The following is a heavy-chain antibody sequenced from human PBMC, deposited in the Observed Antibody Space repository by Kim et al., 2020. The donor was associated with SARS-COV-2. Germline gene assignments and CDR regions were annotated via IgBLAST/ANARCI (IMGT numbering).Heavy chain of an antibody. CDR2: LSSSSTFI. Sequence: GGSLRLSCAASGFTFNTYSMNWVRQAPGKGLEWVSSLSSSSTFIYYADSVQGRFTVSRDNAKNSLYLQMNSLRAEDTAVYYCARVDYDISKCYGMDAWG. CDR3: ARVDYDISKCYGMDA. CDR1: GFTFNTYS. D-gene: IGHD3-9*01. J-gene: IGHJ6*01. V-gene: IGHV3-21*01.